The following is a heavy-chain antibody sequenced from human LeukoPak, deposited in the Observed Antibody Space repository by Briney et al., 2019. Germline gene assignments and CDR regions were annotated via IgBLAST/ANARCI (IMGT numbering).Heavy chain of an antibody. J-gene: IGHJ5*02. V-gene: IGHV4-59*01. D-gene: IGHD2/OR15-2a*01. Sequence: PSETLSLTCTVSGGSISSYYWSWIRQPPGKGLEWIGYIYYSGSTNYNPSLKSRVTISVDTSKNQFSLKLSSVTAADTAVYYCARGNRMFDPWGQGTLVTVSP. CDR1: GGSISSYY. CDR3: ARGNRMFDP. CDR2: IYYSGST.